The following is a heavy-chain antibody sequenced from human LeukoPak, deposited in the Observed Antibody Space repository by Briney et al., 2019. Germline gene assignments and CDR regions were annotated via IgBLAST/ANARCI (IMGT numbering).Heavy chain of an antibody. Sequence: SETLSLTCTVSGYSISTGYYWGWVRQPPGKRLEWIGTVYHSGSTYYNPSLRSRAAISVDTSKNQFSLKLSSVTAADTAVYYCARAHSKRYYFDYWGQGTLVTVSS. CDR1: GYSISTGYY. CDR2: VYHSGST. V-gene: IGHV4-38-2*02. CDR3: ARAHSKRYYFDY. D-gene: IGHD2-21*01. J-gene: IGHJ4*02.